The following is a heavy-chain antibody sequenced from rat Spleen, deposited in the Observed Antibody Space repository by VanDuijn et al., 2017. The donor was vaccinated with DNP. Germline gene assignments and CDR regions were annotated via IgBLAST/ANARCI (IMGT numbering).Heavy chain of an antibody. CDR2: IFYDGSRT. D-gene: IGHD2-2*01. J-gene: IGHJ4*01. Sequence: EVQLVESGGGLVQPGRCLKLSCAASGFTFSDYNMACVRQAPKKGLAWVATIFYDGSRTFYRDSVKGRFTISRDNAKSTLNLQMDSQRSEDTATYFCTTWIHAWGQGTSVTVSS. V-gene: IGHV5S10*01. CDR3: TTWIHA. CDR1: GFTFSDYN.